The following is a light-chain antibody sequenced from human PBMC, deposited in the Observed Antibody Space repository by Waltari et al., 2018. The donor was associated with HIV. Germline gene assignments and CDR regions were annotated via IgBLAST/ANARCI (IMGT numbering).Light chain of an antibody. CDR2: YDI. V-gene: IGLV3-21*04. Sequence: SYMLTQPPSVSVAPGETARITCAGANIGSRSVHWYQQKAGQAPVLVIYYDIDRPSGIPERFSGSNSDNTATLTISRVEAGDEADYYCQVWDGDSNHVVFGGGTKLTVL. J-gene: IGLJ2*01. CDR3: QVWDGDSNHVV. CDR1: NIGSRS.